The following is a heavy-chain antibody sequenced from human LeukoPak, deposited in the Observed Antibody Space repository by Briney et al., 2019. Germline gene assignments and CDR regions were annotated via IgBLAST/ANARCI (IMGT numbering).Heavy chain of an antibody. CDR2: ISSSSSYI. J-gene: IGHJ4*02. CDR1: GFTFSSYS. D-gene: IGHD1-1*01. Sequence: GGSLRLSCAASGFTFSSYSMNWVRQAPGKGLEWVSSISSSSSYIYYADSVKGRFTISRDNSKNTLYLQMNSLRAEDTAVYYCAKTGTPWYYFDYWGQGTLVTVSS. CDR3: AKTGTPWYYFDY. V-gene: IGHV3-21*04.